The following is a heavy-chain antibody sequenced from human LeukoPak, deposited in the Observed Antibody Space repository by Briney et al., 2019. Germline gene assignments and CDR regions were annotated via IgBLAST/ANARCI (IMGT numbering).Heavy chain of an antibody. Sequence: GGSLRLSCAASGFTFSIYAMSWVRQAPGKGLEWVSPLSGSGVSTYYADSVNGRFTISRDNSKNTLYLQMNSLRDEDTAVYYCAKEGGTRGYSYGHAFEYWGQGTLVTVSS. CDR2: LSGSGVST. CDR1: GFTFSIYA. CDR3: AKEGGTRGYSYGHAFEY. D-gene: IGHD5-18*01. V-gene: IGHV3-23*01. J-gene: IGHJ4*02.